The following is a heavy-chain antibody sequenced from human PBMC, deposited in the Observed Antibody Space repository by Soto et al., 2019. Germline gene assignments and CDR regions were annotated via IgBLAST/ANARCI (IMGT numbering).Heavy chain of an antibody. CDR2: IHSTGTT. V-gene: IGHV4-59*01. J-gene: IGHJ2*01. CDR3: ARDRSSVNSDFDL. CDR1: GDSISGYY. D-gene: IGHD6-19*01. Sequence: QVQLQESGPGLVKPSETLSLTCTVSGDSISGYYWSWIRQPPGKGLEWIGYIHSTGTTNHNPSLKSRVTMSVDTAKNQFSLKLSAVTSADTPVYYCARDRSSVNSDFDLWGRGTLVSVSS.